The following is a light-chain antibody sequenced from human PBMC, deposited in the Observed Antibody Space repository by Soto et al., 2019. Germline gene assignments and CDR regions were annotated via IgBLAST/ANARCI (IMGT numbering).Light chain of an antibody. Sequence: DIQMTQSPSTLSGSVGDRVTITCRASQTISSWLAWYQQKPGKAPKLLIYKESTLKSGVPSRFSGSGSGTEFSLTISSLQPDDFASYYCQHYNCYSEAFGQGTEVDLK. CDR1: QTISSW. V-gene: IGKV1-5*03. CDR3: QHYNCYSEA. CDR2: KES. J-gene: IGKJ1*01.